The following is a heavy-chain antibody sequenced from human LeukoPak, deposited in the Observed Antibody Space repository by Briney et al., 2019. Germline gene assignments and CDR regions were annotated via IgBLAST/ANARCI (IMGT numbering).Heavy chain of an antibody. Sequence: GGSLRLSCAASGFTFSSYSMNWVRQAPGKGLEWVSYISSSSSTIYYADSVKGRFTISRDNAKNSLYLQMNSLRDEDTAVYYCARDPAGHSSGWLGYYYCYMDVWGKRTTVTVSS. CDR3: ARDPAGHSSGWLGYYYCYMDV. D-gene: IGHD6-19*01. CDR1: GFTFSSYS. CDR2: ISSSSSTI. V-gene: IGHV3-48*02. J-gene: IGHJ6*03.